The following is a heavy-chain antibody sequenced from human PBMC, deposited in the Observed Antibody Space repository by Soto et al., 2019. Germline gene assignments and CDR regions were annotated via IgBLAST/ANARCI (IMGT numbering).Heavy chain of an antibody. Sequence: ASVKVSCKVSGYTLTELSMHWVRQAPGKGLEWMGGFDPEDGETIYAQKFQGRVTMTEDTSTDTAYMELSSLRSEDTAVYYCATSSPYYYDSSGYLSYYFDYWGQGTLVTVSS. CDR1: GYTLTELS. D-gene: IGHD3-22*01. V-gene: IGHV1-24*01. J-gene: IGHJ4*02. CDR3: ATSSPYYYDSSGYLSYYFDY. CDR2: FDPEDGET.